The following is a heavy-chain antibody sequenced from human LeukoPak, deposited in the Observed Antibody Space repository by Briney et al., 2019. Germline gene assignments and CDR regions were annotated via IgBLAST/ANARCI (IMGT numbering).Heavy chain of an antibody. CDR3: ARGINGDY. Sequence: SETLSLTCAVYGGSFSGYYWSWIRQPPGKGLEWIGEINHSGSTNYNPSLKSRVTISVDTSKNQFSLKLSSVTAADTAVYYCARGINGDYWGQGTLVTVSS. CDR2: INHSGST. V-gene: IGHV4-34*01. J-gene: IGHJ4*02. CDR1: GGSFSGYY.